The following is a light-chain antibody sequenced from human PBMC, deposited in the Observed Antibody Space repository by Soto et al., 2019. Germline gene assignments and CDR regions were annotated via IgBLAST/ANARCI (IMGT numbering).Light chain of an antibody. CDR3: QHFGGTTFT. J-gene: IGKJ5*01. Sequence: EIVLTQSPGTLSVSPGERATLSCRASQSVSSRLAWYQQEPGQAPRLLISGASSRATGIPDRFSGSGSGTHFTLTISRLESGDFAVYYCQHFGGTTFTFGQGTRLEIK. CDR1: QSVSSR. V-gene: IGKV3-20*01. CDR2: GAS.